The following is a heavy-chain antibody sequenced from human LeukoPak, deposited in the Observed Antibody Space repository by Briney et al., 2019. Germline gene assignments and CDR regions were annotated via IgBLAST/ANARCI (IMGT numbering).Heavy chain of an antibody. CDR2: INPNSGGT. CDR3: ARPSGSYSNWFDP. Sequence: GASVKVSCKASGYTFTGYYMHWVRQAPGQGLEWMGWINPNSGGTNYAQKFQGRVTMTRDTSISTAYMELSRLRSDDTAVYYCARPSGSYSNWFDPWGQGTLVTVSS. J-gene: IGHJ5*02. CDR1: GYTFTGYY. D-gene: IGHD1-26*01. V-gene: IGHV1-2*02.